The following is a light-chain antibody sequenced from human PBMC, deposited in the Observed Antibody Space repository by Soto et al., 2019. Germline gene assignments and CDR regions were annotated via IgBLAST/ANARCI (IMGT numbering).Light chain of an antibody. CDR3: QQYYSYPLT. V-gene: IGKV1-8*01. Sequence: AIRMTQSPSSLSASTGDRVTITCRASQGISSYLAWYQQKPGKAPKLLIYAASTLQSGVPSRFSGSGSGTDFTLTISSLQSEDFATYYCQQYYSYPLTFGQGTKVDIK. CDR1: QGISSY. J-gene: IGKJ1*01. CDR2: AAS.